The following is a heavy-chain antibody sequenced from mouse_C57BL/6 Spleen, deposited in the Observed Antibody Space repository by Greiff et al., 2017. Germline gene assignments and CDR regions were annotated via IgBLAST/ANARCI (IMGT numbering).Heavy chain of an antibody. CDR2: IYPGDGDT. CDR1: GYAFSSYW. V-gene: IGHV1-80*01. CDR3: GRGGTAQATLAY. J-gene: IGHJ3*01. D-gene: IGHD3-2*02. Sequence: VQLQQSGAELVKPGASVKISCKASGYAFSSYWMNWVKQRPGKGLEWIGQIYPGDGDTNYNGKFKGKAPLTADKSSSTAYMQLSSLTSEDAAVYFCGRGGTAQATLAYWGQGTLVTVSA.